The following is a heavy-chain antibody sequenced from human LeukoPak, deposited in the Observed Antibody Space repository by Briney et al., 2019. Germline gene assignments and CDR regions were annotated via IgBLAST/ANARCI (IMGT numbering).Heavy chain of an antibody. CDR3: ARVFSGSYPNYYYGMDV. J-gene: IGHJ6*02. CDR2: ISSSGSTI. Sequence: PGGSLRLSCAASGFTFSDYYTSWIRQAPGKGLEWVSYISSSGSTIYYADSVKGRFTISRDNAKNTLYLQMNSLRAEDTAVYYCARVFSGSYPNYYYGMDVWGQGTTVTVSS. CDR1: GFTFSDYY. V-gene: IGHV3-11*04. D-gene: IGHD1-26*01.